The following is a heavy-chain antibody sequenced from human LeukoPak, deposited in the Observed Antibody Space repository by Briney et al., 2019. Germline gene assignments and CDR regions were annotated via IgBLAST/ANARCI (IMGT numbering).Heavy chain of an antibody. CDR1: GYTFTSYG. CDR3: ARDYDYVWGSYRPLIDY. J-gene: IGHJ4*02. V-gene: IGHV1-18*01. Sequence: ASVKVSCKASGYTFTSYGISWVRQAPGQGLEWMGWISAYNGNTNYAQKLQGRVTMTTDTSTSTAYMGLRSLRSDDTAVYYCARDYDYVWGSYRPLIDYWGQGTLVTVSS. CDR2: ISAYNGNT. D-gene: IGHD3-16*02.